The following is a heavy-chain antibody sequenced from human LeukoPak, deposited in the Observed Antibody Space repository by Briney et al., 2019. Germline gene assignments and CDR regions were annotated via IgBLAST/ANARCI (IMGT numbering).Heavy chain of an antibody. CDR3: ARVSRNIGSIGGDY. V-gene: IGHV3-30-3*01. D-gene: IGHD2/OR15-2a*01. J-gene: IGHJ4*02. CDR1: GFTFSSYA. CDR2: ISYNGTNK. Sequence: PGRSLRLSCAASGFTFSSYAMHWVRQAPGKGLEWVAVISYNGTNKYYADSVKGRFTISRDNSKNTMYLQMNSLRAEDTAVYYCARVSRNIGSIGGDYWGQGTLVTVSS.